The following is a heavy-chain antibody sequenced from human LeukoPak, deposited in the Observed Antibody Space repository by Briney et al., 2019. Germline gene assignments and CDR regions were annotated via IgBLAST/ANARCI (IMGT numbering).Heavy chain of an antibody. CDR3: ARGNGYSTSGYVDY. J-gene: IGHJ4*02. Sequence: GTSLTLSCAASGFTFDDYAMHWVRQAPGKGLEWVSGISRNSGSIVYADSVKGRFTISRDRTKNSLYLQMNSLRAEDMALYYCARGNGYSTSGYVDYWGQGTLVTVSS. CDR1: GFTFDDYA. V-gene: IGHV3-9*03. D-gene: IGHD6-13*01. CDR2: ISRNSGSI.